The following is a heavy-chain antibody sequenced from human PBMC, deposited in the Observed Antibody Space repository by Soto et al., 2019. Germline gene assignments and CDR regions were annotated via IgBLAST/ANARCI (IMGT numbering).Heavy chain of an antibody. CDR1: GFTFSSYW. D-gene: IGHD6-13*01. V-gene: IGHV3-7*01. CDR3: ARRLGIAPRGAFDI. Sequence: GGSLRLSCAASGFTFSSYWMSWVRQAPGKGLEWVANIKQDGSEKYYVDSVKGRFTISRDNAKNSLYLQMNSLRAEDTAVYYCARRLGIAPRGAFDIWGQGTMVTVSS. CDR2: IKQDGSEK. J-gene: IGHJ3*02.